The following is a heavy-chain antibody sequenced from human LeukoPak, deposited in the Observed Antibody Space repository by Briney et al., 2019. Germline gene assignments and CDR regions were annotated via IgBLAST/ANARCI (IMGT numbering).Heavy chain of an antibody. CDR1: GYTFTSYD. Sequence: GASVKVSCKASGYTFTSYDINWVRQATGQGLEWMGWMNPDSGNTGYAQKFQGRVTMTRNTSISTAYMELSSLRSDDTAVYYCARDPFRYSSSWYKNRAHWLDPWGQGTLVTVSS. D-gene: IGHD6-13*01. CDR3: ARDPFRYSSSWYKNRAHWLDP. J-gene: IGHJ5*02. V-gene: IGHV1-8*01. CDR2: MNPDSGNT.